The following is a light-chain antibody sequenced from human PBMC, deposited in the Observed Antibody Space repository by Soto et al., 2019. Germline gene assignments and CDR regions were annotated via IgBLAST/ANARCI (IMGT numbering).Light chain of an antibody. J-gene: IGLJ2*01. CDR2: EVS. V-gene: IGLV2-14*01. Sequence: QSVLTQPASVSGSPGQSITISCTGTSSDVGGYNYVSWYQQHPGKAPKLMIYEVSNRPSGVSNRFSCSKSGNTASLTISGLQAEYEADYYCSSYTSSSTSVVFGGGTKLTVL. CDR3: SSYTSSSTSVV. CDR1: SSDVGGYNY.